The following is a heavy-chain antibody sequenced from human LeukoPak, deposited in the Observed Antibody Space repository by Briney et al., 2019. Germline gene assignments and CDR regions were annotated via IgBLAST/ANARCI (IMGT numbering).Heavy chain of an antibody. V-gene: IGHV4-4*07. CDR1: GYSISSGYY. CDR2: IYTSGST. J-gene: IGHJ6*03. Sequence: PSETLSLTCTVSGYSISSGYYWSWIQQPAGKGLEWIGRIYTSGSTNYNPSLKSRVTMSVDTSKNQFSLKLSSVTAADTAVYYCARVRYSSSRTVDYYYYYYMDVWGKGTTVTISS. CDR3: ARVRYSSSRTVDYYYYYYMDV. D-gene: IGHD6-13*01.